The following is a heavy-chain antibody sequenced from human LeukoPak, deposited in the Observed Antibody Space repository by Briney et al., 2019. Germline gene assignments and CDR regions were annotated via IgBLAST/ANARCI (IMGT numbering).Heavy chain of an antibody. CDR3: ARPPGDY. Sequence: GGSLRLSCAASGFTFSSYGMSWVRQAPGKGLECVANIKQDGSEKYYVDSVKGRFTISRDNAKNSLFLQMNSLRAEDTAVYYCARPPGDYWGQGTLVTVSS. CDR1: GFTFSSYG. J-gene: IGHJ4*02. D-gene: IGHD1-26*01. CDR2: IKQDGSEK. V-gene: IGHV3-7*01.